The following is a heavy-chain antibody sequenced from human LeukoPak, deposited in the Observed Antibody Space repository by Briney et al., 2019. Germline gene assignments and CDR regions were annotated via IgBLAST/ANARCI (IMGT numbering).Heavy chain of an antibody. CDR2: ISYDGSYK. CDR1: ESTFNRYA. Sequence: GGSLRLSCTASESTFNRYALYWVRQASGKGLEWVAVISYDGSYKNYVDSVKGRFTISRDNSKNTLFLQMNSLRPEDTAVYYCTRRVYNSPISARDHWGQGTLVTVSS. J-gene: IGHJ4*02. CDR3: TRRVYNSPISARDH. V-gene: IGHV3-30*04. D-gene: IGHD1-14*01.